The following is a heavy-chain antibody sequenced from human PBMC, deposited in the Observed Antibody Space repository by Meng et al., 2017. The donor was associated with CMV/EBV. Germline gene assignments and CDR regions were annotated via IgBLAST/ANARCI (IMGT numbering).Heavy chain of an antibody. V-gene: IGHV4-39*07. CDR3: ASRITIFGVVTAFDP. D-gene: IGHD3-3*01. Sequence: LQESGPGRVKPSGTLSLTCTVSGGSISSSSYYWGRIRQPQGKGLEWIGSIYYSESTYYNPCLKSRVTISVDTSKNQFSLKLSSVTAADTAVYYCASRITIFGVVTAFDPWGQGTLVTVSS. J-gene: IGHJ5*02. CDR2: IYYSEST. CDR1: GGSISSSSYY.